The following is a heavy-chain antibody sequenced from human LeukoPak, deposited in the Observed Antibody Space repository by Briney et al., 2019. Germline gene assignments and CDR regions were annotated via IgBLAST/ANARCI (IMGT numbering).Heavy chain of an antibody. CDR1: GYTFTGYY. CDR3: ARDYPHYDILTGGDYYGMDV. D-gene: IGHD3-9*01. V-gene: IGHV1-2*06. CDR2: INPNSGGT. Sequence: GASVKVSCKASGYTFTGYYMHWVRQAPGQGLEWMGRINPNSGGTNYAQKFQGRVTMTRDTSISTAYMELSRLRSDDTAVYYCARDYPHYDILTGGDYYGMDVWGQGTTVTASS. J-gene: IGHJ6*02.